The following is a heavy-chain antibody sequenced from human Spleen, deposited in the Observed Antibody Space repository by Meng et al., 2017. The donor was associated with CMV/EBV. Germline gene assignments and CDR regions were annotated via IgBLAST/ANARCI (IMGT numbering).Heavy chain of an antibody. CDR3: VRGYSDDTSGSHYSWFDP. V-gene: IGHV1-8*01. CDR1: FRAYD. D-gene: IGHD3-22*01. Sequence: FRAYDISWVRRATGQGLEWMGWMNPNSDNTGYAQKFQGRVTMTRDTSITTSYMELSGLRSDDTAMYYCVRGYSDDTSGSHYSWFDPWGQGTLVTVSS. J-gene: IGHJ5*02. CDR2: MNPNSDNT.